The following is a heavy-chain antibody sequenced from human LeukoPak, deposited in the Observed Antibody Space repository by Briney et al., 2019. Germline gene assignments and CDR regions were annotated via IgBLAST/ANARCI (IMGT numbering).Heavy chain of an antibody. Sequence: SETLSPTCTVSGGSISSSSYYWGWIRQPPGKGLEWIGSIYYSGSTYYNPSLKSRVTISVDTSKNQFSLKLSSVTAADTAVYYCARRGEVRSWIQLWLAPYYYYYMDVWGKGTTVTVSS. CDR3: ARRGEVRSWIQLWLAPYYYYYMDV. CDR2: IYYSGST. CDR1: GGSISSSSYY. V-gene: IGHV4-39*01. J-gene: IGHJ6*03. D-gene: IGHD5-18*01.